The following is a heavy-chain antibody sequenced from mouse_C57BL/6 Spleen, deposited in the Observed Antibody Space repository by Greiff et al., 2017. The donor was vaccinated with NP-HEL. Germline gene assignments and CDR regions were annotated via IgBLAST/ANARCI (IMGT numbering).Heavy chain of an antibody. CDR2: IYPGDGDT. D-gene: IGHD2-3*01. J-gene: IGHJ4*01. CDR3: ARPPIYDGYLHYAMDY. CDR1: GYAFSSSW. V-gene: IGHV1-82*01. Sequence: QVQLQQSGPELVKPGASVKISCKASGYAFSSSWMNWVKQRPGKGLEWIGRIYPGDGDTNYNGKFKGKATLTADKSSSTAYMQLSSLTSEDSAVYFCARPPIYDGYLHYAMDYWGQGTSVTVSS.